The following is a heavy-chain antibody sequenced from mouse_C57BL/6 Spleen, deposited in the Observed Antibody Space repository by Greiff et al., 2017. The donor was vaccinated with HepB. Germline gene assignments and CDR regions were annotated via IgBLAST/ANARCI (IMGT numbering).Heavy chain of an antibody. V-gene: IGHV1-76*01. CDR1: GYTFTDYY. Sequence: QVQLKQSGAELVRPGASVKLSCKASGYTFTDYYINWVKQRPGQGLEWIARIYPGSGNTYYNEKFKGKATLTAEKSSSTAYMQLSSLTSEDSAVYFCARQDGYLSYWYFDVWGTGTTVTVSS. J-gene: IGHJ1*03. CDR3: ARQDGYLSYWYFDV. D-gene: IGHD2-3*01. CDR2: IYPGSGNT.